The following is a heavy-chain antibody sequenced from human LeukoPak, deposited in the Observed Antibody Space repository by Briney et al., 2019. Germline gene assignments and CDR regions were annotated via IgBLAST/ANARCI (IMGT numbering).Heavy chain of an antibody. CDR2: IKQDGSQK. CDR3: ASVGATGDRFYFDY. D-gene: IGHD7-27*01. V-gene: IGHV3-7*01. Sequence: PGGSLRLSCAASGFTFSSNWMSWVRQAPGKELEWVANIKQDGSQKYYVDSVKGRFTIARDNAKNSLYLQMNSLRAEDTAVYYCASVGATGDRFYFDYWGQGTLVTVSS. J-gene: IGHJ4*02. CDR1: GFTFSSNW.